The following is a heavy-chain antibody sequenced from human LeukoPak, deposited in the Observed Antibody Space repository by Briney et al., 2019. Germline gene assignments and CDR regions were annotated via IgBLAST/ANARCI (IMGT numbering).Heavy chain of an antibody. CDR3: VGTTVTTVHYMDV. CDR2: IIPIFGTA. CDR1: GGTFSSYA. Sequence: SVKVSCKASGGTFSSYAISWVRQAPGQGLEWMGGIIPIFGTANYAQKFQGRVTITTDESTSTAYMELRSLRSEDTAVYYCVGTTVTTVHYMDVWGKGTTVTVSS. J-gene: IGHJ6*03. V-gene: IGHV1-69*05. D-gene: IGHD4-17*01.